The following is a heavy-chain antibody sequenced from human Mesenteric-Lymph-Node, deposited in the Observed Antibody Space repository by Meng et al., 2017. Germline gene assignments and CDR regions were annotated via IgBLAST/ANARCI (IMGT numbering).Heavy chain of an antibody. CDR3: ARDTRENGLRYFDWSYYDYGMDV. CDR1: GFTSSSYE. Sequence: GGSRRPSCAAAGFTSSSYEMNWVRQAQGKGREGVSYISSSGSTIYNADSVKGRCTISRDNAKNTLYLQMNSVRAEDTAVYYWARDTRENGLRYFDWSYYDYGMDVWGQGTTVTVSS. CDR2: ISSSGSTI. J-gene: IGHJ6*02. V-gene: IGHV3-48*03. D-gene: IGHD3-9*01.